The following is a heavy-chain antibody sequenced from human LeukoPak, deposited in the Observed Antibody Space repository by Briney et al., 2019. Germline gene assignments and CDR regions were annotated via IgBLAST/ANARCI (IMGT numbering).Heavy chain of an antibody. CDR1: GFTFSTYW. CDR3: ARDSAGDDY. D-gene: IGHD6-13*01. J-gene: IGHJ4*02. Sequence: GGSLRLSCAASGFTFSTYWMSWVRQAPRKGLEGVANIKQDDSEKYYVDSVKGRFTIYRDSAKNTLYLQMNSLRAEHTAMDYCARDSAGDDYWGQGTLVTVSS. CDR2: IKQDDSEK. V-gene: IGHV3-7*01.